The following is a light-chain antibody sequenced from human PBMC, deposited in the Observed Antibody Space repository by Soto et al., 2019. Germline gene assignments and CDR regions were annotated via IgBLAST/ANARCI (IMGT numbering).Light chain of an antibody. Sequence: EIVMTQSPATLSVSPGERATLSCRASQSISTALAWYQQKPGQPPRLLIYSASTTATGVPARLTVSGSGSEFNLTNTGLQSEYFAVYYCEQGHNWTLTVGQGTWLEI. CDR2: SAS. CDR3: EQGHNWTLT. J-gene: IGKJ2*01. CDR1: QSISTA. V-gene: IGKV3-15*01.